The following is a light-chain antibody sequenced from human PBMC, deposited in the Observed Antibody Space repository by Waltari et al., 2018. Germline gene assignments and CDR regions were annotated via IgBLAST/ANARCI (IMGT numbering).Light chain of an antibody. CDR1: SSTIGSTY. CDR2: RNN. J-gene: IGLJ3*02. V-gene: IGLV1-47*01. Sequence: QSVLTQPPSASGTPGQRVTVSCSGSSSTIGSTYVYWYPQLPGTAPRLLIYRNNQRPAGVPDRFSGSKAGTSASLAISGLRSEEEADYYCATWDDSLSAWVFGGGTKLTVL. CDR3: ATWDDSLSAWV.